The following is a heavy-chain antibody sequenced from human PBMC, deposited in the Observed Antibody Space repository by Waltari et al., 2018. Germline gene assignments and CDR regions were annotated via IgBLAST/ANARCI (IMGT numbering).Heavy chain of an antibody. V-gene: IGHV2-5*01. D-gene: IGHD6-6*01. CDR3: AHRQGDSSSPGLGGSYFDY. CDR1: GFSLSTSGVG. CDR2: IYWNDVK. Sequence: QITLKESGPTLVNPTQTLTLTCTFPGFSLSTSGVGVGWIRQPPGKALEWLALIYWNDVKRHIPALKGRLTIAKESYKNQVVLTMTDMDPVDTATYYCAHRQGDSSSPGLGGSYFDYWGQGTLVTVSS. J-gene: IGHJ4*02.